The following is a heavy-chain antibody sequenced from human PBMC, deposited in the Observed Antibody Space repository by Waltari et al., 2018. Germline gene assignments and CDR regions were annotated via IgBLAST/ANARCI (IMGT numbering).Heavy chain of an antibody. V-gene: IGHV1-69*02. CDR1: GGTFSSYT. D-gene: IGHD3-9*01. CDR3: ARVRSGYDINNWFDP. J-gene: IGHJ5*02. Sequence: QVQLVQSGAEVKKPGSSVKVSCKASGGTFSSYTISWVRQAPGQGLEWMGRIIPILGIANYAQKFQGRVTITADKSTSTAYMELSSLRSEDTAVYYCARVRSGYDINNWFDPWGQGTLVTVSS. CDR2: IIPILGIA.